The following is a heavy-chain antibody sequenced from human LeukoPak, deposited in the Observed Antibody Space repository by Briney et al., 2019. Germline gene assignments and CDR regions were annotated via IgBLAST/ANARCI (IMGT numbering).Heavy chain of an antibody. J-gene: IGHJ6*02. D-gene: IGHD6-13*01. CDR2: ISAYNGNT. CDR1: GYTFTSYG. V-gene: IGHV1-18*01. Sequence: GASVKVSCKASGYTFTSYGISWVRQAPGQGLEWMGWISAYNGNTNYAQKLQGRVTMTTDTSTSTAYMELRSLRSDDTAVYYCARYSSSWTYYYYYGMDVWGQGTTVTVSS. CDR3: ARYSSSWTYYYYYGMDV.